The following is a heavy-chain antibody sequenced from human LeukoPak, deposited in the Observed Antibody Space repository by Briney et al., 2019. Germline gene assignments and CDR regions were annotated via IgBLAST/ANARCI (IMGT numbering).Heavy chain of an antibody. V-gene: IGHV3-48*01. CDR3: ARGFYGDLSVFDY. CDR1: GFTFSSYS. Sequence: GGSLRLSCAASGFTFSSYSMNWVRQAPGKGLEWVSYISSSSSTIYYADSVKGRFTISRGNAKNSLYLQMNSLRAEDTAVYYCARGFYGDLSVFDYWGQGTLVTVSS. CDR2: ISSSSSTI. J-gene: IGHJ4*02. D-gene: IGHD4-17*01.